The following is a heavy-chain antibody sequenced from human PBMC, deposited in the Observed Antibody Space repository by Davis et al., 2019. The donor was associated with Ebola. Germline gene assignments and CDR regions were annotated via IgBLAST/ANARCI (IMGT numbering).Heavy chain of an antibody. CDR1: GYTFIDHC. J-gene: IGHJ4*02. Sequence: ASVKVSCKASGYTFIDHCIHWVRLAPGQGLEWMGRINPNSGGTRYAQNFQGRVAMTRDTSISTAYMELSSLRSDDTAVYYCARDRSSNSSSWYGVGDYWGQGTLVTVSS. CDR2: INPNSGGT. CDR3: ARDRSSNSSSWYGVGDY. D-gene: IGHD6-13*01. V-gene: IGHV1-2*06.